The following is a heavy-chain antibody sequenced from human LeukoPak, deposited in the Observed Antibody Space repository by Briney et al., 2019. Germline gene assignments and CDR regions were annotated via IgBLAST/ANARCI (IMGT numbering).Heavy chain of an antibody. CDR3: ARGGWIQLWSEGAGLFDY. J-gene: IGHJ4*02. D-gene: IGHD5-18*01. V-gene: IGHV3-21*01. Sequence: TGGSLRLSCAAPGITFSNYNMNWVRQAPGKGLEWISSITSSSSYTFYADSVKGRFTISRDNAKNSLYLQMNSLRAEDTAVYYCARGGWIQLWSEGAGLFDYWGQGTLVTVSS. CDR1: GITFSNYN. CDR2: ITSSSSYT.